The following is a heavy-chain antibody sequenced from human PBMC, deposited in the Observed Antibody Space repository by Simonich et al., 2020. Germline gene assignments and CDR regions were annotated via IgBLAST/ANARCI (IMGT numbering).Heavy chain of an antibody. V-gene: IGHV1-2*02. CDR2: INTSSGGT. D-gene: IGHD3-3*01. CDR1: GYTFTGYY. CDR3: ARGGVQYYYYYMDV. Sequence: QVQLVQSGAEVKKPGASVKVSCKASGYTFTGYYMHWVRQAPGQGLEWMGWINTSSGGTNYAQKFQGRVTMTRDTSISTAYMELSRLRSDDTAVYYCARGGVQYYYYYMDVWGKGTTVTVSS. J-gene: IGHJ6*03.